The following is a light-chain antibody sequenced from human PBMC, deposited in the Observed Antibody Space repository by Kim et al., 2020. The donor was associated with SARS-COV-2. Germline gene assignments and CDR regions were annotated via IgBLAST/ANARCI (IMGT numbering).Light chain of an antibody. CDR2: DTS. V-gene: IGKV3-11*01. Sequence: EIVLTQSPATLSLSPGERATLSCRASQTVRSYLAWYQQRPGQAPRLLIYDTSNRATDIPARFSGSGSGTDFTLSISSLEPEDFAVYFCQQRSNWPYTFGQGTKLEI. CDR1: QTVRSY. CDR3: QQRSNWPYT. J-gene: IGKJ2*01.